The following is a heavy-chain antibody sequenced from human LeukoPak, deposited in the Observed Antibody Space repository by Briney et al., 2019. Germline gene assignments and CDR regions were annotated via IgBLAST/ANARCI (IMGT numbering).Heavy chain of an antibody. CDR1: GGSVSRSPYY. V-gene: IGHV4-61*01. Sequence: SETLSLTCTVSGGSVSRSPYYWSWIRQPPGKGLEWIGYIYYSGSTNYNPSLKSRVTISVDTSKNQFSLKLSSVTAADTAVYYCARVPNDYTSSYAFDIWGQGTMVTVSS. J-gene: IGHJ3*02. CDR3: ARVPNDYTSSYAFDI. D-gene: IGHD6-6*01. CDR2: IYYSGST.